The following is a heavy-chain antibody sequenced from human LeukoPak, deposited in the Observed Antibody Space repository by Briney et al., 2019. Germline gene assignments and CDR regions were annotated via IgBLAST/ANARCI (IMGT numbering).Heavy chain of an antibody. Sequence: GASVKVSCKASGGTFSSYAISWVRQAPGQGLEWVGWINPNSGDRSYAQTFQGRVTMTRDTSISTAYMELSSLRSDDTAVYYCASGASSRTNAYRYWGQGTLVTVSS. V-gene: IGHV1-2*02. CDR2: INPNSGDR. CDR1: GGTFSSYA. J-gene: IGHJ4*02. D-gene: IGHD2-2*01. CDR3: ASGASSRTNAYRY.